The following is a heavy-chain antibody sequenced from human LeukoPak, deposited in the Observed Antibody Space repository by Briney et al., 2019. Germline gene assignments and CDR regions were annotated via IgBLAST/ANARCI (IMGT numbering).Heavy chain of an antibody. CDR3: AREKEYYGSGSFDY. D-gene: IGHD3-10*01. CDR1: GGSISNYF. Sequence: TSETLSLTCSVSGGSISNYFWSWIRQPPGKGLEWIGYIYHGGSTYYNPSLKSRVTISVDTSKNQFSLKLSSVTAADTAVYYCAREKEYYGSGSFDYWGQGTLVTVSS. CDR2: IYHGGST. J-gene: IGHJ4*02. V-gene: IGHV4-59*01.